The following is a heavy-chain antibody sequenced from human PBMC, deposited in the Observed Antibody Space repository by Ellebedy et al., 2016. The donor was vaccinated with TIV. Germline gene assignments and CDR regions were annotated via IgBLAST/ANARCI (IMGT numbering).Heavy chain of an antibody. J-gene: IGHJ5*02. Sequence: GESLKISCSVSGFTFSSHAMHWVRQAPGKELEYVSAINNIADTTYYADSVKGRFTISRDNSKNTLYLQMSSLRVDDTATYYCAINWGGADRWGQGTLVTVSS. D-gene: IGHD7-27*01. CDR2: INNIADTT. CDR1: GFTFSSHA. V-gene: IGHV3-64D*06. CDR3: AINWGGADR.